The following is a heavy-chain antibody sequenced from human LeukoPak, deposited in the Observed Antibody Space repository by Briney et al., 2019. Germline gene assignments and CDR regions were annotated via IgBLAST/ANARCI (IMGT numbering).Heavy chain of an antibody. Sequence: GGSRRLSCAASGFTFDDYGMSWVRQAPGKGLEWVSAINWNGGSTGYADSVKGRFTISRDNAKNSLYLQMNSLRAEDTALYYGARDQGSSWYKGNWFDPWGQGTLVTVSS. V-gene: IGHV3-20*04. CDR1: GFTFDDYG. D-gene: IGHD6-13*01. J-gene: IGHJ5*02. CDR3: ARDQGSSWYKGNWFDP. CDR2: INWNGGST.